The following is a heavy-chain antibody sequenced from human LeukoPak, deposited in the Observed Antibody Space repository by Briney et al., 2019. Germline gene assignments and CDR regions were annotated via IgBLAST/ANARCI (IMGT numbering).Heavy chain of an antibody. D-gene: IGHD6-13*01. CDR3: ARDDSSWYYYYMDV. CDR1: GFTFSSYS. J-gene: IGHJ6*03. CDR2: TSSSSSYI. V-gene: IGHV3-21*01. Sequence: GGSLRLSCAASGFTFSSYSMNWVRQAPGKGLEWVSSTSSSSSYIYYADSVKGRFTISRDNAKNSLYLQMNSLRAEDTAVYYCARDDSSWYYYYMDVWGKGTTVTVSS.